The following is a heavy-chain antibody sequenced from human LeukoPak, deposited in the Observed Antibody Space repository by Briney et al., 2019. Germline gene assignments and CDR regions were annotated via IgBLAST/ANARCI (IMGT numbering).Heavy chain of an antibody. Sequence: GGSLRLSCAASGFTFSSYGMHWVRQAPGKGLEGVAVIWYDGSNKYNADSVKGRFTISRDNSKNTLYLQMNSLRAEDTAVYYCAKDGGDYGTSWGQGTLVTVSS. CDR1: GFTFSSYG. J-gene: IGHJ4*02. CDR2: IWYDGSNK. CDR3: AKDGGDYGTS. V-gene: IGHV3-33*06. D-gene: IGHD4-17*01.